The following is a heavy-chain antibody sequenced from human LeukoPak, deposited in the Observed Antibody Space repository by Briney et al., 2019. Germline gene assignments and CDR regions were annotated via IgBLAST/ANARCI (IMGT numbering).Heavy chain of an antibody. CDR2: INDSGST. CDR3: ARLMKLSPYYYGSGSYYNSGYYFDY. Sequence: SETLSLTCTVSGYSISSGYYWGWIRQPPGKGLEWIGSINDSGSTNYNPSLKSRVTISVDTSKNQFSLKLSSVTAADTAVYYCARLMKLSPYYYGSGSYYNSGYYFDYWGQGTLVTVSS. J-gene: IGHJ4*02. D-gene: IGHD3-10*01. CDR1: GYSISSGYY. V-gene: IGHV4-38-2*02.